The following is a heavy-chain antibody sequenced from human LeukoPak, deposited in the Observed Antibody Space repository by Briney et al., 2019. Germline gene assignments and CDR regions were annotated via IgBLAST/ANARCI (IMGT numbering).Heavy chain of an antibody. V-gene: IGHV3-21*01. CDR1: GFTFDDYA. D-gene: IGHD2-15*01. CDR2: ISSSSSYI. CDR3: ARPLTGYCSGGSCYGFDY. J-gene: IGHJ4*02. Sequence: GGSLRLSCAASGFTFDDYAMHWVRQAPGKGLEWVSSISSSSSYIYYADSVKGRFTISRDNAKNSLYLQMNSLRAEDTAVYYCARPLTGYCSGGSCYGFDYWGQGTLVTVSS.